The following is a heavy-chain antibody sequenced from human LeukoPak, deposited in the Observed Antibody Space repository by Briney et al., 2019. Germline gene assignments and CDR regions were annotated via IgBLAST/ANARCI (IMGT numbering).Heavy chain of an antibody. Sequence: GGSLRLSCAASGFSFSDHYMDWVRQAPGKGLEWVGRIRNKANSYTTEYAASVKGRFTISRDDSKNSMYLQMNSLRAEDTAVYYCAKGLNSGSYWVPFDYWGQGTLVTVSS. D-gene: IGHD1-26*01. J-gene: IGHJ4*02. CDR3: AKGLNSGSYWVPFDY. CDR1: GFSFSDHY. CDR2: IRNKANSYTT. V-gene: IGHV3-72*01.